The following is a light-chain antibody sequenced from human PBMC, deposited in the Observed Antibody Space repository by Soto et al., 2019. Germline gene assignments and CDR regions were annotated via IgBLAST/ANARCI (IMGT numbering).Light chain of an antibody. J-gene: IGLJ1*01. CDR1: SSNIGSNT. V-gene: IGLV1-44*01. CDR2: TNN. Sequence: QSVLTQPPSASGTPGQRVTISCSGSSSNIGSNTVNWYQQLPGTAPRLLIYTNNQRPSGVLDRFSGSKSGTSASLAISGLQSEDEADYYCAVWDDSLHGYVFGAGTKVTVL. CDR3: AVWDDSLHGYV.